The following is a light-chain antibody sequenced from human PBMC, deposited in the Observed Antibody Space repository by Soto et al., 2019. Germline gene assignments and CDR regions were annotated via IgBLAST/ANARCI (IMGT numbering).Light chain of an antibody. CDR1: SSDVGGYNY. Sequence: QCALTQPASVSGSPGQSITISCTGTSSDVGGYNYVSWYQQHPGKAPKLMIYDVSNRPSGVSNRFSGSKSGNTASLTISGLQAEDEADYYCSSYTSSSTRVFGTGTKV. CDR3: SSYTSSSTRV. CDR2: DVS. V-gene: IGLV2-14*01. J-gene: IGLJ1*01.